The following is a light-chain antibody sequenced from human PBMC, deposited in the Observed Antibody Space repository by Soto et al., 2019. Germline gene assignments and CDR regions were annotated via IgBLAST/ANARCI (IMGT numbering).Light chain of an antibody. CDR3: QQSSSFPLT. CDR1: QSIGNW. J-gene: IGKJ3*01. V-gene: IGKV1-12*01. CDR2: ATS. Sequence: DVQLTQAPSTLSASVGDRVTITCRASQSIGNWLAWYQQKPGKAPKLLIYATSNLQGGVPSRFSGSGSGTDFTLTIGSLQPEDSATYYSQQSSSFPLTFGPGTKVDI.